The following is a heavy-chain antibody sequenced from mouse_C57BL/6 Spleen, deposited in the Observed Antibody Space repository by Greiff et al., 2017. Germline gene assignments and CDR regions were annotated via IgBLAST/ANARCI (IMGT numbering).Heavy chain of an antibody. CDR3: ARPLTDWYFDV. D-gene: IGHD1-1*01. V-gene: IGHV1-82*01. CDR2: IYPGDGDT. Sequence: VQLQQPGPELVKPGASVKLSCKASGYTFTSSWMNWVKQRPGKGLEWIGRIYPGDGDTNYNGKFKGKATLTADKSSSTAYMQLSSLTSEDSAVYFCARPLTDWYFDVWGTGTTVTVSS. CDR1: GYTFTSSW. J-gene: IGHJ1*03.